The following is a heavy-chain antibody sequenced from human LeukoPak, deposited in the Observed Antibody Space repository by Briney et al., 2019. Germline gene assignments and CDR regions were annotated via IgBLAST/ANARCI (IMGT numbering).Heavy chain of an antibody. CDR2: MSHSEST. CDR1: GGSFSGYY. Sequence: ASETLSLTCAVYGGSFSGYYCNWIRQPPGKGLEWIGEMSHSESTNNNPSLKSRVTISVDTSKNQFSLKLSSVTAADTAVYYCARVRSLRAAADVYYYMDVWGKGTTVTVSS. CDR3: ARVRSLRAAADVYYYMDV. D-gene: IGHD6-13*01. V-gene: IGHV4-34*01. J-gene: IGHJ6*03.